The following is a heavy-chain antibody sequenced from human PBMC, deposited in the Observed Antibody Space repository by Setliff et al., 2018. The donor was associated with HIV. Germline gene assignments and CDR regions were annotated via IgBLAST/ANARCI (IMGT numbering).Heavy chain of an antibody. CDR2: ISYRGTN. CDR3: ARQSAETITSGWFANGAFDI. Sequence: KPSETLSLTCAVSDGSITTSYWSWIRQSPGEGLQWIGSISYRGTNNYNPSLRSRVAMSLDTSENHLSLNLRSVSASDTAIYYCARQSAETITSGWFANGAFDIWGHGTLVTVSS. D-gene: IGHD6-19*01. V-gene: IGHV4-59*08. CDR1: DGSITTSY. J-gene: IGHJ3*02.